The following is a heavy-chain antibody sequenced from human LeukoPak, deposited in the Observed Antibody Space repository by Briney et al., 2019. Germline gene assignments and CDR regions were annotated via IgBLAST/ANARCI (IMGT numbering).Heavy chain of an antibody. D-gene: IGHD3-10*01. CDR3: ARASGSYYHYYYYGMDV. V-gene: IGHV3-30-3*01. J-gene: IGHJ6*02. Sequence: GGSLRLSCAASGFTFSSYAMHWVRQAPGKGLEWVAVISYDGSNKYYADSVKGRFTISRDNSKNTLYLQMNSLRAEDTAVYYCARASGSYYHYYYYGMDVWGQGTTVTVSS. CDR2: ISYDGSNK. CDR1: GFTFSSYA.